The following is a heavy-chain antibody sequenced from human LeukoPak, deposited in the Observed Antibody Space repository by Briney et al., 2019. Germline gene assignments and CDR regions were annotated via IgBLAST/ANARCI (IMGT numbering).Heavy chain of an antibody. Sequence: GGSLTLSCVVSGFSFSDYYMSWIRQAPGKGLEWISYIGGGTTIYYANSVKGRFTISRDNTKNSLYLQLNSLRAEDTAIYYCARDRDKHGSSKLDYWGQGTLVTVSS. CDR2: IGGGTTI. CDR3: ARDRDKHGSSKLDY. V-gene: IGHV3-11*04. J-gene: IGHJ4*02. CDR1: GFSFSDYY. D-gene: IGHD6-6*01.